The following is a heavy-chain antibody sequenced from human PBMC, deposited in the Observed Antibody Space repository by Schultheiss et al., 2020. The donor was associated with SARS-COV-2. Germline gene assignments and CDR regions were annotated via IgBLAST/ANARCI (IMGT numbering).Heavy chain of an antibody. CDR1: GFTISNYW. J-gene: IGHJ5*02. CDR3: ASWSEGSS. Sequence: GGSLRLSCAASGFTISNYWMHWVRQAPGKGLVWVSRIKSDGSITTYADSVKGRFTISRDNAKNTLYLQMNSLRVEDTAVYYCASWSEGSSWGQGTLVTVSS. V-gene: IGHV3-74*03. D-gene: IGHD6-13*01. CDR2: IKSDGSIT.